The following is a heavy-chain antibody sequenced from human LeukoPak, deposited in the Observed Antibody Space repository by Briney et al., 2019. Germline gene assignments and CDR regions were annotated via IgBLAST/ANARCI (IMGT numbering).Heavy chain of an antibody. CDR2: ISGSGGST. CDR1: GFTFSSYA. V-gene: IGHV3-23*01. Sequence: PGGSLRLSCAASGFTFSSYAMSWVRQAPGKGLEWVSAISGSGGSTYYADSVKGRFTISRDNSKNTLYLQMNSLRAEDTAVYYCAKDSSPYYDSSGYYFLDYWGQGTLVTVSS. J-gene: IGHJ4*02. CDR3: AKDSSPYYDSSGYYFLDY. D-gene: IGHD3-22*01.